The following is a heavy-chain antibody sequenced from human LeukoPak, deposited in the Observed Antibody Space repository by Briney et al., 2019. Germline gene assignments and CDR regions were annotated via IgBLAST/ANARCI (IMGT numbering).Heavy chain of an antibody. D-gene: IGHD2-15*01. Sequence: GGSLRLSCAASGFTFSNYPIHWVRQPPGKGLEWVAVISYDGSNKYYADSVKGRFTISRDNSKNTLYLQMNSLRAEDTAVYYCARDPGIDAFDYWGQGTLVTVSS. CDR2: ISYDGSNK. CDR3: ARDPGIDAFDY. J-gene: IGHJ4*02. V-gene: IGHV3-30-3*01. CDR1: GFTFSNYP.